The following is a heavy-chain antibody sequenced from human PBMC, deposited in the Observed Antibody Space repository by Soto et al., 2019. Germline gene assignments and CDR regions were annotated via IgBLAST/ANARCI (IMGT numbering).Heavy chain of an antibody. CDR3: ARGGLEPFDY. Sequence: WWSLRLSCSASVFNLGSYWMHWGRQAPGKGLVWVSRINDYGTTINYAESVEGRFTISRDDAKSEVYLQMNNLRAEDTAVYYCARGGLEPFDYWGQGALVTVSS. D-gene: IGHD1-1*01. J-gene: IGHJ4*02. CDR1: VFNLGSYW. V-gene: IGHV3-74*01. CDR2: INDYGTTI.